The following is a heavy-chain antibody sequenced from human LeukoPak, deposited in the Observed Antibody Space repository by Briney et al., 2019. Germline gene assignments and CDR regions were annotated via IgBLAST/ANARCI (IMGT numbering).Heavy chain of an antibody. V-gene: IGHV3-7*04. Sequence: GGSLRLSCAASGFTFSSYWMSWVRQAQGKGLEWVATIKEDGSEKYYVESVKGRFTISRDNAKNSLYLQMNSLRAEDTAVYYCARGRVNYYGSGANWGQGTLVTVSS. J-gene: IGHJ4*02. CDR3: ARGRVNYYGSGAN. D-gene: IGHD3-10*01. CDR2: IKEDGSEK. CDR1: GFTFSSYW.